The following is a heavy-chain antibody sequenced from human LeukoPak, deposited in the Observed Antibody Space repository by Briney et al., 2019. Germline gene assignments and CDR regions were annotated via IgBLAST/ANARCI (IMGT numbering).Heavy chain of an antibody. CDR3: AKECDYSPGHKFDL. Sequence: GSLRLSCAASGFTFNNYLMSWVRQAPGKGLEWVSALFTGGGRTLYADSVKGRFTISGDTSRTTLYLQMNGLRAEDTAVYYCAKECDYSPGHKFDLWGQGTLVTVSS. D-gene: IGHD3-10*01. CDR2: LFTGGGRT. CDR1: GFTFNNYL. V-gene: IGHV3-23*01. J-gene: IGHJ4*02.